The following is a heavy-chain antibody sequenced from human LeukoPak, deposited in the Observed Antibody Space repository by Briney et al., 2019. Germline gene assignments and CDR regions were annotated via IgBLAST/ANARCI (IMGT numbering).Heavy chain of an antibody. CDR2: IYSGGST. Sequence: GGSLRLSCAASGFTVSSNYMSWVRQAPGKGLEWVSVIYSGGSTYYADSVKGRFTISRDNSKNTLYLQMNSLRAEDTAVYYCARDRWDIVVVPAAPGQNYYYYGMDVWGQGTTVTVSS. CDR1: GFTVSSNY. J-gene: IGHJ6*02. D-gene: IGHD2-2*01. CDR3: ARDRWDIVVVPAAPGQNYYYYGMDV. V-gene: IGHV3-53*01.